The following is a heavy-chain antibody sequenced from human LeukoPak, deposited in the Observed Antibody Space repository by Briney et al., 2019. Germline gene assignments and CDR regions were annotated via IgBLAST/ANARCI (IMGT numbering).Heavy chain of an antibody. J-gene: IGHJ5*02. Sequence: GGSLRLSCTDSGFTFGDYAMSWVRQAPGKGLEWVGFIRSKAYGGTTEYAASVKGRFTISRDDSKSIAYLQMNSLKTEDTAVYYCTRAIILRRWFDPWGQGTLVTASS. CDR2: IRSKAYGGTT. CDR3: TRAIILRRWFDP. V-gene: IGHV3-49*04. CDR1: GFTFGDYA.